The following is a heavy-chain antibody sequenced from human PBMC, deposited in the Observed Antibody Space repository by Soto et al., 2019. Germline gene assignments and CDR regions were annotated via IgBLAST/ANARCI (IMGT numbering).Heavy chain of an antibody. V-gene: IGHV4-39*01. CDR2: ISYTGST. Sequence: QLQLQESGPGLVKPSETLSLTCTVSGDSVSSTDYYWGWIRQPPGKGLEWIGTISYTGSTYYNPSLKSRVTISVDTSKRQFSLRVTSVTAADTAVYYCATIRHCSNGVCYADFWGQGTLVTVSS. J-gene: IGHJ4*02. CDR1: GDSVSSTDYY. D-gene: IGHD2-8*01. CDR3: ATIRHCSNGVCYADF.